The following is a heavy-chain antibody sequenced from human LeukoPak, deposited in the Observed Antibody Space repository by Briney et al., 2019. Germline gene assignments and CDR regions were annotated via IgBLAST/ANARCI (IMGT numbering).Heavy chain of an antibody. Sequence: GGSLRLSCTASGFTFSTYWMHWVRQAPGKGLVWVSRVNGDGSSKVYADSVKGRFTISRDNAKNTLYLQMNSLRAEDTAVYYCARDISPAHFWGQGTLVTVSS. CDR3: ARDISPAHF. CDR1: GFTFSTYW. V-gene: IGHV3-74*01. D-gene: IGHD2/OR15-2a*01. CDR2: VNGDGSSK. J-gene: IGHJ4*02.